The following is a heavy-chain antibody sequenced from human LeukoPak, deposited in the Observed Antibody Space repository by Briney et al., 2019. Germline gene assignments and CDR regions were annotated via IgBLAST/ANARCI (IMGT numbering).Heavy chain of an antibody. V-gene: IGHV1-2*02. Sequence: GASVKVSCKASGHTFTGYYLHWVRQAPGQGLEWMGWINPNSGGTKYAQKFQGRVTMTRDTSISTAYMDLSRLRSDDTAVYHCARDRMGNYYFYMDVWGNGTTVTVSS. CDR3: ARDRMGNYYFYMDV. CDR2: INPNSGGT. J-gene: IGHJ6*03. CDR1: GHTFTGYY. D-gene: IGHD1-26*01.